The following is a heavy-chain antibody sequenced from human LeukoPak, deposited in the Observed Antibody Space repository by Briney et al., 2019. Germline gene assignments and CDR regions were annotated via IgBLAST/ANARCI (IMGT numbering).Heavy chain of an antibody. J-gene: IGHJ5*02. Sequence: SETLSLTCTVSGGSISGYYWSWIRQPPGKGLERIGYMYYSGSTTYNPSLKSRVTISVDTSKNQFSLKLTSVTAADTAVYYCARFHCSTTSCYRWFDPWGQGALVTVSS. CDR3: ARFHCSTTSCYRWFDP. D-gene: IGHD2-2*01. CDR2: MYYSGST. V-gene: IGHV4-59*01. CDR1: GGSISGYY.